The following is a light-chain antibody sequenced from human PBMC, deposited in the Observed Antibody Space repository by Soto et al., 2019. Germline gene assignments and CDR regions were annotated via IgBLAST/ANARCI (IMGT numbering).Light chain of an antibody. CDR1: QSVSSSY. CDR3: KQYVIPWT. J-gene: IGKJ1*01. CDR2: GAS. V-gene: IGKV3-20*01. Sequence: EIVLTQSPGTLSLSPRERADLSCSASQSVSSSYLAWYQQKPGQAYMLLIHGASNRATGIPDRFRGSGSGTDFTLTNTKLEAEDFAVYYCKQYVIPWTCGQGTKVEIK.